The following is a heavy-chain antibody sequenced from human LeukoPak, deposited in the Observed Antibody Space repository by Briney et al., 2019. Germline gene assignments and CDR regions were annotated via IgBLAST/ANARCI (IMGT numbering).Heavy chain of an antibody. D-gene: IGHD2-21*02. J-gene: IGHJ4*02. V-gene: IGHV3-23*01. CDR3: AKVRGDHAHLQDDFDY. Sequence: GGSLRLLCTASGFTFSSHAMIWVRQSAGEGLQWVSSITGSGSGAYYADSVKGRVTISRDNSKNTLFLQMDSLRAEDTAMYYCAKVRGDHAHLQDDFDYWGQGTLVTVSS. CDR2: ITGSGSGA. CDR1: GFTFSSHA.